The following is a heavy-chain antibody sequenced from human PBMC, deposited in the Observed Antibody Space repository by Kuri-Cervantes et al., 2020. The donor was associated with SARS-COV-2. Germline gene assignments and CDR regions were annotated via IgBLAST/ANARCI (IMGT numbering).Heavy chain of an antibody. CDR3: ARESSMVQGGGYYYYYMDV. J-gene: IGHJ6*03. Sequence: GESLKISCAVSGVTLTNYSMNWVRQAPGKGLEWVSYISGDGTIMYYSDSVRGRFTISRDDARNSLHLQMNSLRNEDTAVYYCARESSMVQGGGYYYYYMDVWGKGTTVTVSS. V-gene: IGHV3-48*02. D-gene: IGHD3-10*01. CDR1: GVTLTNYS. CDR2: ISGDGTIM.